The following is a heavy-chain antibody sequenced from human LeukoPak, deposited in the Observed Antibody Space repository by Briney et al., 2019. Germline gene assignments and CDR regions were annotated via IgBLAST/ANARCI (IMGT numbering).Heavy chain of an antibody. CDR2: LSGSGIST. D-gene: IGHD1-1*01. J-gene: IGHJ6*03. V-gene: IGHV3-23*01. CDR1: GFPFSNYA. CDR3: ARDGTTYYYMDV. Sequence: GGSLRLSCAASGFPFSNYALTWVRQGPGKGLEWVSGLSGSGISTYYADSVKGRFTISRDNAKNSLYLEMNSLRAEDTAVYYCARDGTTYYYMDVWGKGTTVTISS.